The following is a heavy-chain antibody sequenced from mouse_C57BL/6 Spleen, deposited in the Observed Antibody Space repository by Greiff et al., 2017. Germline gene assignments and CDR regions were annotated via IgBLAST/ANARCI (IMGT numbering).Heavy chain of an antibody. CDR2: INPNNGGT. CDR1: GYTFTDYN. Sequence: VQLQQSGPELVKPGASVKIPCKASGYTFTDYNMDWVKQSHGKSLEWIGDINPNNGGTIYNQKFKGKATLTVDKSSSTAYMELRSLTSEDTAVYYCARVKSNWGYAMDYWGQGTSVTVSS. V-gene: IGHV1-18*01. CDR3: ARVKSNWGYAMDY. D-gene: IGHD4-1*01. J-gene: IGHJ4*01.